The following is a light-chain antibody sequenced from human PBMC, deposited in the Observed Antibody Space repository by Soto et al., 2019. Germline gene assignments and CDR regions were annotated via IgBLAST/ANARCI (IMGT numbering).Light chain of an antibody. Sequence: QPVLTQSPSASASLGASVKLTCTLSSGHSSYAIAWHQQQPEKGPRYLMKLNSDGSPSKGDGIPDRFSGSSSGAERYLTISSLQSEDEADYYCQTWGTGIPWVFGGGTKVTVL. CDR2: LNSDGSP. CDR3: QTWGTGIPWV. CDR1: SGHSSYA. V-gene: IGLV4-69*01. J-gene: IGLJ3*02.